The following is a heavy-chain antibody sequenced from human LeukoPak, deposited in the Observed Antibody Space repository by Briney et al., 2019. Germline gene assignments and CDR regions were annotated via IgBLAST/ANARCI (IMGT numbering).Heavy chain of an antibody. J-gene: IGHJ4*02. Sequence: ASVKVSCKASGYTFTSYGISWVRQAPGQGLEWMGWISAYNGNTNYAQKLRGRVTMTTDTSTSTAYMELRSLRSDDTAVYYCARVVSYEYSSSPEDFDYWGQGTLVTVSS. CDR1: GYTFTSYG. CDR2: ISAYNGNT. D-gene: IGHD6-6*01. CDR3: ARVVSYEYSSSPEDFDY. V-gene: IGHV1-18*01.